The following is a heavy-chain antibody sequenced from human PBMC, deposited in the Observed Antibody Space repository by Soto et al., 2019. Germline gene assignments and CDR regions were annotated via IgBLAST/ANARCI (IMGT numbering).Heavy chain of an antibody. J-gene: IGHJ6*02. CDR1: GYTFTSYD. D-gene: IGHD1-26*01. Sequence: QVQLVQSGAEVKKPGASVKVSCKASGYTFTSYDINWVRQATGQGLEWMGWMNPNSGNTGYAQKFQGRVTMTRHTSISTAYMELSSLRSEDTAVYYCARVVGATHYYYYYGMDVWGQGTTVTVSS. CDR2: MNPNSGNT. V-gene: IGHV1-8*01. CDR3: ARVVGATHYYYYYGMDV.